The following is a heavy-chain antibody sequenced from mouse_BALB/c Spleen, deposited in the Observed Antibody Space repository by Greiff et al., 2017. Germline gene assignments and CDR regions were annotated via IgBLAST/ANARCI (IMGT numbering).Heavy chain of an antibody. V-gene: IGHV1-14*01. CDR1: GYTFTSYV. Sequence: VQLQQSGPELVKPGASVKMSCKASGYTFTSYVMHWVKQKPGQGLEWIGYINPYNDGTKYNEKFKGKATLTSDKSSSTAYMELSSLTSEDSAVYYCARSIYYYCSSPYYFDYWGQGTTLTVSS. CDR3: ARSIYYYCSSPYYFDY. D-gene: IGHD1-1*01. J-gene: IGHJ2*01. CDR2: INPYNDGT.